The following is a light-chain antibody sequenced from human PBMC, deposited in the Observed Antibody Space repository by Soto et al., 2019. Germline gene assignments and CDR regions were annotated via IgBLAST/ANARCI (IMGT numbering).Light chain of an antibody. CDR3: CSSAGSYTFV. CDR2: DVI. Sequence: QSALTQPRSVSGSPGQSVTISCTGTSSDVGFYNYVSWYQQHPGKAPKLMIYDVIKRPSGVPDRFSGSKSGNTASLTISGLQAEDEADYHCCSSAGSYTFVFGTGTKLTVL. J-gene: IGLJ1*01. CDR1: SSDVGFYNY. V-gene: IGLV2-11*01.